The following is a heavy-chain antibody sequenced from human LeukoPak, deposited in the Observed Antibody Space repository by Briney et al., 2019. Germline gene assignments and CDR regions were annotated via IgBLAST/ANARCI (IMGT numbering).Heavy chain of an antibody. CDR3: ARDLYCSDGSCNTYFPFDI. CDR1: GGSICNYY. D-gene: IGHD2-15*01. V-gene: IGHV4-4*07. Sequence: SETLSLTCTVSGGSICNYYWSWIRQPAGKGLECIGRIYSSGSTNYNPSLRSRVTMSVDTSKNQFSLRLTSVTAADTAMYYCARDLYCSDGSCNTYFPFDIWGLGTLVTVSS. CDR2: IYSSGST. J-gene: IGHJ3*02.